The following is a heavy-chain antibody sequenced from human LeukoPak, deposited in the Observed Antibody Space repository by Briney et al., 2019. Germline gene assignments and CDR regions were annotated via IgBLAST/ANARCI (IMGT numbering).Heavy chain of an antibody. Sequence: ASVKVSCKASGYTFTSYDINWVRQATGQGLEWMGWMNPNSGNTGYAQKFQGRVTMTRNTSISTAYMELSSLRSEDTAVYYCARSGFGELLSTYDYWGQGTLVTVSS. V-gene: IGHV1-8*01. D-gene: IGHD3-10*01. CDR1: GYTFTSYD. J-gene: IGHJ4*02. CDR3: ARSGFGELLSTYDY. CDR2: MNPNSGNT.